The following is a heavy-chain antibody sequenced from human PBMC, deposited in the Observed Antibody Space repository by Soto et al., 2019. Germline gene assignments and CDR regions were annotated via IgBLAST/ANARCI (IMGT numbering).Heavy chain of an antibody. J-gene: IGHJ4*02. D-gene: IGHD3-10*01. Sequence: EVQLVESGGGLVKPGGSLRLSCAASGFTFSNALMTWVRQAPGKGLEWVGRVKSKSDGGTTDYAAPVKGRFTISRDDSENTLYLQMNSLKAEDTGMHYCTTGSTGRDYWGQGTLVTVSS. CDR3: TTGSTGRDY. CDR1: GFTFSNAL. CDR2: VKSKSDGGTT. V-gene: IGHV3-15*01.